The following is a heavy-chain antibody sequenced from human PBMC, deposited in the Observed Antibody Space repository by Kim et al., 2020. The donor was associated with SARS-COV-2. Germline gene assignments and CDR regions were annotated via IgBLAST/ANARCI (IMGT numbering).Heavy chain of an antibody. J-gene: IGHJ4*02. CDR3: PQGGAISSGSCVT. V-gene: IGHV3-23*01. CDR2: ISGSGDRT. CDR1: GFTFSSYA. D-gene: IGHD2-15*01. Sequence: GGSLRLSCEASGFTFSSYAMTWVRQAPGKGLEWVSTISGSGDRTFYADSVKGRFTISRDNSKNTVCLQMNSLRDEETAIYTCPQGGAISSGSCVTWGQGTLVTVSS.